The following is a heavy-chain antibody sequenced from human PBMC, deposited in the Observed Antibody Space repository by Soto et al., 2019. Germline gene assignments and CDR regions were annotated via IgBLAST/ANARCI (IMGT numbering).Heavy chain of an antibody. CDR2: IIPILGIA. CDR3: ARAAAAGTKWFDP. Sequence: QVQLVQSGAEVKKPGSSVKVSCKASGGTFSSYTISWVRQAPGQGLEWMGRIIPILGIANYAQKFQGRVTITADKSTSTAYMELSSLRSEDTAVYYCARAAAAGTKWFDPWGQGTLVTVSS. V-gene: IGHV1-69*02. D-gene: IGHD6-13*01. J-gene: IGHJ5*02. CDR1: GGTFSSYT.